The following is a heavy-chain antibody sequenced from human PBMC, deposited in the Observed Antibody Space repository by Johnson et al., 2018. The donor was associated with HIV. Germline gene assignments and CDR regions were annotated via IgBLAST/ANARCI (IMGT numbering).Heavy chain of an antibody. CDR3: AIDLGGGAATGTGAFDI. D-gene: IGHD6-13*01. J-gene: IGHJ3*02. CDR2: ISYDGSNK. V-gene: IGHV3-30-3*01. Sequence: VQLVESGGGVVQPGRSLRLSCAASGFTFSSYAMHWVRQAPGKGLEWVAVISYDGSNKYYAESVKGRFTISRDNSKNKLYLQMNSLRAEDTAVYYCAIDLGGGAATGTGAFDIWGQGTMVTVSS. CDR1: GFTFSSYA.